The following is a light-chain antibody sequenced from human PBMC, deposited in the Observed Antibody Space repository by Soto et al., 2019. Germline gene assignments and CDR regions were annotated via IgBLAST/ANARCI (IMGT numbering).Light chain of an antibody. CDR2: EAS. J-gene: IGKJ1*01. CDR1: QSLGTS. V-gene: IGKV3-15*01. CDR3: QKYNQWPWT. Sequence: VVMTQTTATLSVSPGERVFLSCRASQSLGTSLAWYHHKPGHAPRLLLYEASIRATGIPARFSGDGSGTEFTLTISSLQSEDFGIYYCQKYNQWPWTFGPGTKVDIK.